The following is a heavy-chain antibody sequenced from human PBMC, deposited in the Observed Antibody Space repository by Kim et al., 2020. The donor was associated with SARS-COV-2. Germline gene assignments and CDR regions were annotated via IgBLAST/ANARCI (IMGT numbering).Heavy chain of an antibody. V-gene: IGHV4-34*01. CDR2: INHSGST. CDR3: ARAHRSGYYYGSGSYRWWFDP. CDR1: GGSFSGYY. J-gene: IGHJ5*02. D-gene: IGHD3-10*01. Sequence: SETLSLTCAVYGGSFSGYYWSWIRQPPGKGLEWIGEINHSGSTNYNPSLRSRVTISVDTSKNQFSLKLSSVTAADTAVYYCARAHRSGYYYGSGSYRWWFDPWGQGTLVTVSS.